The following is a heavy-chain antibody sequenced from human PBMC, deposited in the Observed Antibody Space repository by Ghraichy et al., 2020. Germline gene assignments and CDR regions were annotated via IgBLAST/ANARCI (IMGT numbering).Heavy chain of an antibody. V-gene: IGHV3-74*01. Sequence: GGSLRLSCAASGFALSNYWMHWVRQAPGKGLLWVSRIKSDGTERTYADSVKGRFTISRDNAKNTLYLQMNSLRAEDTAVYYCEREYCRGGRCFFGTGGSHFDYWGQGILVTVSS. CDR3: EREYCRGGRCFFGTGGSHFDY. D-gene: IGHD2-15*01. CDR2: IKSDGTER. CDR1: GFALSNYW. J-gene: IGHJ4*02.